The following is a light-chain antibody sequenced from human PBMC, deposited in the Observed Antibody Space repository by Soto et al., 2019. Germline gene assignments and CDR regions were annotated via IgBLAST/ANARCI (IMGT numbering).Light chain of an antibody. V-gene: IGKV3-15*01. CDR3: QHYKSWPYT. Sequence: EIVMTQSPATLSVSPGERATLSCRASQGVSGNLAWYRQKPGQAPRLLIYGASTRATGIPARFSGSGSGTEFTLTISSLQSEDFAVYYCQHYKSWPYTFGQGTKVDIK. J-gene: IGKJ2*01. CDR1: QGVSGN. CDR2: GAS.